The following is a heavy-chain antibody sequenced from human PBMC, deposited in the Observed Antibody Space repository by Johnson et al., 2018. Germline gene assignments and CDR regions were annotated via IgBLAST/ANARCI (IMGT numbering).Heavy chain of an antibody. J-gene: IGHJ6*02. Sequence: VQLVQSGGGLVQPGGSLRLSCAASGFTFSIYWMSWVRQAPGKGLEWVANIKQDGREKYYVDSVKGRFTISRDNAKNSLYLQMTSLRAEDTALYYCAKGREGAAYWYYGMDVWGQGTTVTVSS. CDR1: GFTFSIYW. CDR2: IKQDGREK. CDR3: AKGREGAAYWYYGMDV. V-gene: IGHV3-7*03. D-gene: IGHD2-8*02.